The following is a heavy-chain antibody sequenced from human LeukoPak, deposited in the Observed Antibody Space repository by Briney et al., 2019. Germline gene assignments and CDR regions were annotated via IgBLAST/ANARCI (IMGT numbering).Heavy chain of an antibody. Sequence: SGGPLRLSCAASGFTFSSHWMSWVRQAPGKGLEWVANKKQEGSEKYNVDSVKGRFTISRDNAKNSLYLQMNRLRAEDTAVYYCASTYYYGSGSYSAFDYWRQGTLVTVSS. CDR2: KKQEGSEK. J-gene: IGHJ4*02. CDR3: ASTYYYGSGSYSAFDY. CDR1: GFTFSSHW. D-gene: IGHD3-10*01. V-gene: IGHV3-7*01.